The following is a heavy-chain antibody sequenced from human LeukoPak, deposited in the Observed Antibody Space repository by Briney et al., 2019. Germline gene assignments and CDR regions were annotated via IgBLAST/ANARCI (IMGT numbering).Heavy chain of an antibody. V-gene: IGHV3-23*01. CDR1: GFPFSIYG. Sequence: PGGSLRLSCAGSGFPFSIYGMNWVRQAPGKGLEWVSGISPGGGPTYYADSVKGRFTISRDNSEKTLYLQMNSLRAEDTALYYCALEVDAFDIWGQGTMVTVSS. J-gene: IGHJ3*02. CDR2: ISPGGGPT. CDR3: ALEVDAFDI.